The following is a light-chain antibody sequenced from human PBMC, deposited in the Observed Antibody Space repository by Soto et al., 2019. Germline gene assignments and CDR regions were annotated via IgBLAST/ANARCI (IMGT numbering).Light chain of an antibody. V-gene: IGKV1-9*01. J-gene: IGKJ3*01. CDR2: AAS. CDR3: KYLNSYPRFT. CDR1: QGISSY. Sequence: IQLTQSPSSLSASVGDRVTITCRASQGISSYLAWYQQKPGKAPKLLIYAASTLQSGVPTRFSASGSGTDFTLTIISLQPEAFATYYCKYLNSYPRFTFGPGKKVAIK.